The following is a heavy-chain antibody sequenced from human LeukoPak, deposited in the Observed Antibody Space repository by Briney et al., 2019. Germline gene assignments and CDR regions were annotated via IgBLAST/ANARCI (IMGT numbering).Heavy chain of an antibody. D-gene: IGHD5-24*01. CDR1: GFTFSNYW. Sequence: GGSLRLSCAASGFTFSNYWMSWVRQAPGKGLEWVANIRQDGSEKCYVDSVKGRFTISRDNSKNTLYLEMNRLRGDDTAAYYCARGFGGFNAANDYWGQGTLVTVSS. V-gene: IGHV3-7*02. CDR3: ARGFGGFNAANDY. J-gene: IGHJ4*02. CDR2: IRQDGSEK.